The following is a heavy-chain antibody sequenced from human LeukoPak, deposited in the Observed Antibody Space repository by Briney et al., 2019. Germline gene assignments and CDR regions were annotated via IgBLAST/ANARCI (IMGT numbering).Heavy chain of an antibody. CDR2: ISWNSGSI. CDR1: GFTFDDYA. CDR3: AKDYRESYYGDGGAIDY. Sequence: GGSLRLSCAASGFTFDDYAMHWVRQAPGKGLEWVSGISWNSGSIGYADSVKGRFTISRDNAKNSLYLQMNSLRAEDTALYYCAKDYRESYYGDGGAIDYWGQGTLVTVSS. J-gene: IGHJ4*02. V-gene: IGHV3-9*01. D-gene: IGHD4-17*01.